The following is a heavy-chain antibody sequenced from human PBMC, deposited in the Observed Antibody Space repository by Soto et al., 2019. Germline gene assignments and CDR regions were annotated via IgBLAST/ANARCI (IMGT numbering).Heavy chain of an antibody. CDR1: GGTFSRYA. CDR2: ITPMFGTA. Sequence: QVQLVQSGAEVKKYGSSVKVSCKASGGTFSRYAISWVRQAPGQGLEWMGGITPMFGTANYAQKFQGRVTSTADKSTSTAYMELSSLRSDDTAVYYCAQTLGLAVAGPGRFDLWGRGTLVTVSS. J-gene: IGHJ2*01. V-gene: IGHV1-69*14. CDR3: AQTLGLAVAGPGRFDL. D-gene: IGHD6-19*01.